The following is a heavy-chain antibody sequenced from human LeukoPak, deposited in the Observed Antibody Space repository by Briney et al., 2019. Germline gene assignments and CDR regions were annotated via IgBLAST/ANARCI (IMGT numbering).Heavy chain of an antibody. V-gene: IGHV3-30-3*01. CDR1: GFTFSSYA. Sequence: GGSLRLSCAASGFTFSSYAMLWVRQAPGKGLEWVAVISYDGNNKYYADSVKGRFTISRDNSKNTLYLQMNSLRAEDTAVYYCARGHRRGYSYGLGFDYWGQGTLVTVSS. J-gene: IGHJ4*02. CDR2: ISYDGNNK. CDR3: ARGHRRGYSYGLGFDY. D-gene: IGHD5-18*01.